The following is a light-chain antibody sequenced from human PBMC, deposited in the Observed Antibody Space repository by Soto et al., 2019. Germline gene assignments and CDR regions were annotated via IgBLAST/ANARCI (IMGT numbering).Light chain of an antibody. CDR2: AAS. CDR1: QSISTY. CDR3: QQTYTTPWT. V-gene: IGKV1-39*01. Sequence: DIQMTQSPSSLSASVGDRVTITCRANQSISTYLNWYQQKPGKAPNLLIFAASTLQSGVPSRFSGSGATKDFTLTISSLQPEDFATYYCQQTYTTPWTFGQGTKVEVK. J-gene: IGKJ1*01.